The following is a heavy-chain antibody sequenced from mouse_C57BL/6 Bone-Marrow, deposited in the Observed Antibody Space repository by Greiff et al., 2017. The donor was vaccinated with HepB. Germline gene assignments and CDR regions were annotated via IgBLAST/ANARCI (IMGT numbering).Heavy chain of an antibody. CDR1: GYTFTSYG. V-gene: IGHV1-81*01. Sequence: QLQQSGAELARPGASVKLSCKASGYTFTSYGISWVKQRTGQGLEWIGEIYPRSGNTYYNEKFKGKATLTADKYSSTAYMQLSSLTSEDSAVYYCAILITRAMDYWGQGTSVTVSS. D-gene: IGHD1-1*01. CDR3: AILITRAMDY. CDR2: IYPRSGNT. J-gene: IGHJ4*01.